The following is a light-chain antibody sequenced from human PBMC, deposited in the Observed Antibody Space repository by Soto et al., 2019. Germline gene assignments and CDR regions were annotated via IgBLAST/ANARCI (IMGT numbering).Light chain of an antibody. V-gene: IGLV2-23*01. J-gene: IGLJ1*01. Sequence: SALTHPASVPGSPGQSIAIYCTGTVGLVSWYQQHPGKVPKLIIYDDTKRPSGVSSRFSGSKSGNTASLTISGLQTEDEADYYCCLYVGGRTYVFGTGTKVTVL. CDR2: DDT. CDR1: VGL. CDR3: CLYVGGRTYV.